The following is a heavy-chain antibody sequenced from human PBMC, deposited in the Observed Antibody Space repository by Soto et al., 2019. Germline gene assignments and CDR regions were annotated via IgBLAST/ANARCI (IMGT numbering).Heavy chain of an antibody. CDR1: GFTFSSYG. CDR2: ISYDGSNK. V-gene: IGHV3-30*18. Sequence: QVQLVESGGGVVQPGRSLRLSCAASGFTFSSYGMHWVRQAPGKGLEWVAVISYDGSNKYYADSVKGRFTISRDNSKNTLYLQMNSLRAEDTAVYYCAKGANYYDSSSEYFQHWGQGTLVTVSS. D-gene: IGHD3-22*01. J-gene: IGHJ1*01. CDR3: AKGANYYDSSSEYFQH.